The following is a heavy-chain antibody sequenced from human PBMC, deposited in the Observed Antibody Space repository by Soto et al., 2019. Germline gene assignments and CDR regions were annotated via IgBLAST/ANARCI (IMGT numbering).Heavy chain of an antibody. CDR2: NYYSGIT. Sequence: QVQLQESGPGLVKPSQTLSLTCTVSGGSISSGGYYWTWIRQHPGKGLEWIGYNYYSGITYYNPSLKSRVTISLDTSRNRFVLKLRAVTAAETAVYYCARGSSIAGLYYGMDVWGQGTTVTVSS. J-gene: IGHJ6*02. V-gene: IGHV4-31*03. CDR1: GGSISSGGYY. CDR3: ARGSSIAGLYYGMDV. D-gene: IGHD6-6*01.